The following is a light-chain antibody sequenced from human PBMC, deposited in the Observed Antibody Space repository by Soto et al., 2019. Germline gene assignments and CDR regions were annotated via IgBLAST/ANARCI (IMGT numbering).Light chain of an antibody. CDR3: SSYTSSSTLHV. J-gene: IGLJ1*01. Sequence: QSVLTQPASVSGSPGQSIIISCTGTSSDVGGYNYVSWYQQHPGKAPKLMIYEVSNRPSGVSNRFSGSKSGNTASLTISGLQAEDEADYYCSSYTSSSTLHVFGTGTKVTVL. CDR1: SSDVGGYNY. V-gene: IGLV2-14*01. CDR2: EVS.